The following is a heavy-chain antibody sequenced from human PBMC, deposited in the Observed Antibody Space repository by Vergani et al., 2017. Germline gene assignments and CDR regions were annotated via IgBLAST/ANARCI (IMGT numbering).Heavy chain of an antibody. CDR2: IIPILGIA. Sequence: QVQLVQSGAEVKKPGASVKVSCKASGGTFSSYTISWVRQAPGQGLEWMGRIIPILGIANYEQKFQGRVTITADKSTSTAYMELSSLRSEDTAVYYCARDPDGLVLLDYWGQGTLVTVSS. CDR1: GGTFSSYT. CDR3: ARDPDGLVLLDY. J-gene: IGHJ4*02. D-gene: IGHD6-13*01. V-gene: IGHV1-69*04.